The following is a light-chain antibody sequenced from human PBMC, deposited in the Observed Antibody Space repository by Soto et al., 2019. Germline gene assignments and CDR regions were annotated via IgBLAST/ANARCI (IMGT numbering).Light chain of an antibody. V-gene: IGKV3-15*01. J-gene: IGKJ1*01. CDR1: QSVSSN. Sequence: EIVMTQSPATLSVSPGERATLSCRASQSVSSNLAWYQQKPGQAPRLLIYGASTRATGIPARFSGSGSGTELTLTNSSLQSEDFAVYYCQQYNNWPWTFGRGTKVEIK. CDR2: GAS. CDR3: QQYNNWPWT.